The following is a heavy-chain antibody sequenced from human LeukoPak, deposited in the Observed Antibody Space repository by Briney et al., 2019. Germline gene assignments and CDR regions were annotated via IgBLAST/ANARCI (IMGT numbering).Heavy chain of an antibody. Sequence: SGPTLVKPTQTLTLTCTFSGFSLSTSGVGVGWIRQPPGKALEWLALIYWDDDKRYSPSLKSRLTITKDTSKNPVVLTMTNMDPVDKATYYCTQQGRYSGYDSFDYWGQGTLVTVSS. V-gene: IGHV2-5*02. CDR2: IYWDDDK. D-gene: IGHD5-12*01. CDR1: GFSLSTSGVG. J-gene: IGHJ4*02. CDR3: TQQGRYSGYDSFDY.